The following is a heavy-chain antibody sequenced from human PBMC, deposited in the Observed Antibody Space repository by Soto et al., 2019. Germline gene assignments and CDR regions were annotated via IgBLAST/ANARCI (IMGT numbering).Heavy chain of an antibody. CDR1: GFTFNMYW. Sequence: EVQLVESGGGVIQPGGSLRLSYTASGFTFNMYWMHWVRQVAGKGLVWVSRINDDGTFTDYADSVKGRFTISRDNARDTLYLQMNSLRPEDTAVYYCAKDQVEYCSATSCFGAFDYWGQGTLVTVSS. CDR2: INDDGTFT. CDR3: AKDQVEYCSATSCFGAFDY. D-gene: IGHD2-2*01. V-gene: IGHV3-74*01. J-gene: IGHJ4*02.